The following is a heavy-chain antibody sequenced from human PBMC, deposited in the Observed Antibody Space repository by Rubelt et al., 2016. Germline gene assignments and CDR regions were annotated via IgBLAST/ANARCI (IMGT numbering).Heavy chain of an antibody. CDR3: ARRGHSSSSCFDF. J-gene: IGHJ4*02. Sequence: EVQLVQSASEVKKAGQTLKISCKGSGYSFSDYWIAWVRQKPGKGLEWMGIIYPGDSDTRYSPSFQGQVTISADKSINTAYLQWSSLKASDTAMYYCARRGHSSSSCFDFWGQGTLVTVSS. V-gene: IGHV5-51*01. CDR2: IYPGDSDT. CDR1: GYSFSDYW. D-gene: IGHD6-6*01.